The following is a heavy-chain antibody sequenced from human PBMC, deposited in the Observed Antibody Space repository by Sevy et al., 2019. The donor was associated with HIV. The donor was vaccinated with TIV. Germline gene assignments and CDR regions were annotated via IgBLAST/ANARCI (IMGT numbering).Heavy chain of an antibody. CDR1: GFTFSNYA. J-gene: IGHJ4*02. CDR2: FSFGCGKI. V-gene: IGHV3-23*01. CDR3: AREGCSKPHDY. Sequence: GESLKISCAASGFTFSNYAMSWVRQAPGKGLEWVSTFSFGCGKINYADSVKGRFTISGDNSKNTLYLQMNSLRAEDTALYYCAREGCSKPHDYWGQGTLVTVSS. D-gene: IGHD2-2*01.